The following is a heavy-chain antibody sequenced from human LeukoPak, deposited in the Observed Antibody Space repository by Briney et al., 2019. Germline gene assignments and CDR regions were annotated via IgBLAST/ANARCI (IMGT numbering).Heavy chain of an antibody. V-gene: IGHV5-51*01. J-gene: IGHJ4*02. CDR2: IYPGDSNT. D-gene: IGHD3-10*01. CDR1: GYSFSSYW. CDR3: ARFLYASGRIFDF. Sequence: GESLKISCKGSGYSFSSYWIGWVRQMPGKGLEWMGIIYPGDSNTRYSPSFQGQVTISADKSISTAYPQWSSLKASDAAMYYCARFLYASGRIFDFWGQGTLVTVSS.